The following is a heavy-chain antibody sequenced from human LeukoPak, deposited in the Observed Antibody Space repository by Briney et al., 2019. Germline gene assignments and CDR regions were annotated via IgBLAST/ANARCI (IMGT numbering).Heavy chain of an antibody. CDR3: ARAPVAGKGYYYMDV. Sequence: ASVKVSCKSSGGTFSNYAISGVRQAPGQGLEWMGGIIPIFGTANYAQRFQGRVTITADKSTSTAYMELSSLRSEDTAVYYCARAPVAGKGYYYMDVWGKGTTVTVSS. V-gene: IGHV1-69*06. J-gene: IGHJ6*03. D-gene: IGHD6-19*01. CDR1: GGTFSNYA. CDR2: IIPIFGTA.